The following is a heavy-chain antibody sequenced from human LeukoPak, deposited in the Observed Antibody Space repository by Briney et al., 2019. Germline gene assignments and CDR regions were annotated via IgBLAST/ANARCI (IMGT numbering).Heavy chain of an antibody. V-gene: IGHV4-34*01. Sequence: KPSETLSLTCAVYGGSFSGYYWSWIRQPPGKGLEWIGEINHSGSTDYNPSLKSRVTISVDTSKNQFSLKLSSVTAADTAVYYCARGLRFLADWGQGTLVTVSS. CDR2: INHSGST. D-gene: IGHD3-3*01. CDR3: ARGLRFLAD. CDR1: GGSFSGYY. J-gene: IGHJ4*02.